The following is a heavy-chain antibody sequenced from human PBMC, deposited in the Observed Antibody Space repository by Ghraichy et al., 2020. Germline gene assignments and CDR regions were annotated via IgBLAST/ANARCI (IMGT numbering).Heavy chain of an antibody. CDR1: GFAFGDYL. V-gene: IGHV3-49*04. Sequence: QTLSLTCTASGFAFGDYLLSWVRQAPGKGLEWVGFIRSKNFGGTTEYTAPVKGRFIMSRDDSKSIAYLQMNSLKTEDTAVYYCTRGPIEGGSWGQGTLVTVSS. J-gene: IGHJ5*02. CDR2: IRSKNFGGTT. D-gene: IGHD3-16*01. CDR3: TRGPIEGGS.